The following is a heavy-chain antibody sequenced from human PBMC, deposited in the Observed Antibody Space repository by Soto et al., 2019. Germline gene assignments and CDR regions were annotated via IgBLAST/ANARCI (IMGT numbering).Heavy chain of an antibody. D-gene: IGHD1-1*01. Sequence: QVRLQESGPGLVKPSETLSLTCTVSGASISNYYWSWIRQPAGKGLECLGRIYASGTTTYNHSLRSRVTMSVDTSKNQFSLNLNSVTAADTAVYYCARESRSELGTVEYWGQGTLVTVSS. CDR3: ARESRSELGTVEY. V-gene: IGHV4-4*07. J-gene: IGHJ4*02. CDR1: GASISNYY. CDR2: IYASGTT.